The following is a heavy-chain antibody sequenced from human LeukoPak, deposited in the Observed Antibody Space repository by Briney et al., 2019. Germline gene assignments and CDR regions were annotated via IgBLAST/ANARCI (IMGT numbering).Heavy chain of an antibody. V-gene: IGHV3-23*01. CDR1: GFTFGDYG. CDR2: FSASGGST. D-gene: IGHD2-8*02. CDR3: AKAPTVTVVFFES. J-gene: IGHJ4*02. Sequence: PGGSLGLSCVGSGFTFGDYGMSWVRQAPGKGLEWVSSFSASGGSTYYADSVKGRFTISRDNSKNIMFLQMNSLRAEDTAIYYCAKAPTVTVVFFESWGQGSLVIVSS.